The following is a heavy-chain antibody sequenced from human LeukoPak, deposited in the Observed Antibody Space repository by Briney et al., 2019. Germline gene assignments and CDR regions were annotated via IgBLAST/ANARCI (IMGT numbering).Heavy chain of an antibody. D-gene: IGHD4-17*01. CDR2: INYDGSEK. Sequence: GGSLRLSCAASGFTFSSYWMSWVRQAPGKGLEWVANINYDGSEKYYVDSVKGRFTISRDNARNSLYLQMNSLRAEDTAVYYCAKEDSTVTTYYYYGMDVWGQGTTVAVSS. CDR1: GFTFSSYW. J-gene: IGHJ6*02. V-gene: IGHV3-7*01. CDR3: AKEDSTVTTYYYYGMDV.